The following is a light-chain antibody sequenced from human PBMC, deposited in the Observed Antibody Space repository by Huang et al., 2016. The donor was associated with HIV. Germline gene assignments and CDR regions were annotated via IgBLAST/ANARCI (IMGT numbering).Light chain of an antibody. V-gene: IGKV4-1*01. J-gene: IGKJ1*01. CDR1: QSVLSPSNNRNH. CDR3: QQYYSIPG. CDR2: WAS. Sequence: DIVMTQSPDSLAVSLGERATITCVSSQSVLSPSNNRNHLAWYQQKPRQPPKLLIYWASTRESGVSDRFRGCGSATDFTLTIDNLQAEDVALYFCQQYYSIPGFGQGTYVEV.